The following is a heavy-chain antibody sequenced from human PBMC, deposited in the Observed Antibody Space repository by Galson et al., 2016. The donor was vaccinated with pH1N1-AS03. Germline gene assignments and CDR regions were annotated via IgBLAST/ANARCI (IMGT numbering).Heavy chain of an antibody. CDR3: ARHGEPSTLSAWFDP. CDR1: GFTFTNYW. J-gene: IGHJ5*02. Sequence: QSGAEVKKPGESLRISCRASGFTFTNYWIGWVRQLPAKGLEWMGIIYARDSDVRYNPSFPGQVTFSVDDSIDPAYMQWSSLRAADTAMYFCARHGEPSTLSAWFDPWGQGTLVTVSS. D-gene: IGHD2/OR15-2a*01. CDR2: IYARDSDV. V-gene: IGHV5-51*01.